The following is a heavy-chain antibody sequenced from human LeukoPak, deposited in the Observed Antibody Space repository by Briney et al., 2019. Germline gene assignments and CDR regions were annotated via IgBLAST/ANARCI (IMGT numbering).Heavy chain of an antibody. CDR3: ARGRGRGVLITTSRRSFWFDS. D-gene: IGHD3-22*01. Sequence: PSETLSLTCAVYGESFSSYYWSWIRQPPGKGLEWIGEINHSGSTTYKPSLKSRVTISVDTSKNQFSLKLSSVTAADTAVYYCARGRGRGVLITTSRRSFWFDSWGQGTLVSVSS. CDR2: INHSGST. CDR1: GESFSSYY. J-gene: IGHJ5*01. V-gene: IGHV4-34*01.